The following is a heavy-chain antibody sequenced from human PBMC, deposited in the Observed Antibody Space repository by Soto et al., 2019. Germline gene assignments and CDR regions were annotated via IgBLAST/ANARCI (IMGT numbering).Heavy chain of an antibody. D-gene: IGHD1-26*01. CDR3: ARQDPSAKSLKYFVK. V-gene: IGHV4-59*01. CDR1: GGSISSYY. CDR2: IFYSGST. J-gene: IGHJ4*02. Sequence: PSETLSLTCTVSGGSISSYYWGWIRQPPGKGLEWIGYIFYSGSTNYNPSLEGRVTISVDTSKHQFSLKVSSVTAADTAVYYCARQDPSAKSLKYFVKGGQGTLVTVS.